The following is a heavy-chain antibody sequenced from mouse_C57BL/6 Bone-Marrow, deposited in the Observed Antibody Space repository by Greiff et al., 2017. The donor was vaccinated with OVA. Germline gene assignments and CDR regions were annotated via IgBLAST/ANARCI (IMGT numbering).Heavy chain of an antibody. CDR1: GFSFNTYA. V-gene: IGHV10-1*01. Sequence: EVKLMESGGGLVQPKGSLKLSCAASGFSFNTYAMNWVRQAPGKGLEWVARIRSKSNNYATYYADSVKDRFTISRDDSESMLYLQMNNLKTEDTAMYYCVGRRHYGSSYGYYAMDYWGQGTSVTVSS. CDR3: VGRRHYGSSYGYYAMDY. D-gene: IGHD1-1*01. CDR2: IRSKSNNYAT. J-gene: IGHJ4*01.